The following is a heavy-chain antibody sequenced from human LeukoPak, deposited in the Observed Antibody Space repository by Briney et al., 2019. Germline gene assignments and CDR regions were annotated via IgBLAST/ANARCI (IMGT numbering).Heavy chain of an antibody. V-gene: IGHV3-23*01. CDR1: ELTFSGYS. D-gene: IGHD3-10*01. Sequence: GGSLRLSCAASELTFSGYSMNWVRQAPGKGLEWVSAISGSGGSTYYADSVKGRFTISRDNSKNTLYLQMNSLRAEDTAVYYCAPPMVRGVDYWGQGTLVTVSS. CDR2: ISGSGGST. CDR3: APPMVRGVDY. J-gene: IGHJ4*02.